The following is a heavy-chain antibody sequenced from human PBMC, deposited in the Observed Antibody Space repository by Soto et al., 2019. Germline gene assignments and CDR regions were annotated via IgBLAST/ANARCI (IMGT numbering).Heavy chain of an antibody. Sequence: QVQLVQSGAAVKKPGASVKVSCKASGYTFTSYAMHWVRQAPGQRLEWMGWINAGNGNTKYSQKFQGRVTITRDTSASTAYMELSSLRSEDTAVYYCATGYCSGGSCYSFDYWGQGTLVTVSS. CDR2: INAGNGNT. V-gene: IGHV1-3*01. J-gene: IGHJ4*02. CDR3: ATGYCSGGSCYSFDY. CDR1: GYTFTSYA. D-gene: IGHD2-15*01.